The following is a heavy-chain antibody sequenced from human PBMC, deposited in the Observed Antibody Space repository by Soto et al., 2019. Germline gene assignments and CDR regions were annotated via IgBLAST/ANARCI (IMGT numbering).Heavy chain of an antibody. Sequence: ASVKVSCKASGYSFSNSGFSWMRQAPGQGLEWMGWISTYNGNTNYAQKFQGRLSMTRDTSTATAFMELTTLRSDDTAVYYCARDEYNNGRNWLNPWGQGTLVTVSS. V-gene: IGHV1-18*01. CDR1: GYSFSNSG. J-gene: IGHJ5*02. CDR2: ISTYNGNT. CDR3: ARDEYNNGRNWLNP. D-gene: IGHD2-8*01.